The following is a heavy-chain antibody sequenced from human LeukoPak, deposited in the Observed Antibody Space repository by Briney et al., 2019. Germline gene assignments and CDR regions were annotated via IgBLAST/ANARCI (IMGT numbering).Heavy chain of an antibody. CDR1: GFTFSSYV. V-gene: IGHV3-23*01. CDR2: ISGSGGST. D-gene: IGHD6-19*01. Sequence: PGGSLRLSCAASGFTFSSYVMSWVRQAPTRGLVGVSGISGSGGSTNHADSVKGRFTISRDNSKNTLYLQMNSLRAEDTAEYYCAKVYSSGWYWVDYWGQGTLVTVSS. CDR3: AKVYSSGWYWVDY. J-gene: IGHJ4*02.